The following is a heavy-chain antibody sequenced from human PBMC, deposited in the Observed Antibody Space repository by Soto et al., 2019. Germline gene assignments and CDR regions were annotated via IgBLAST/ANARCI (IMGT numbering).Heavy chain of an antibody. CDR1: GFTFSSYA. J-gene: IGHJ4*02. Sequence: GGSLRLSCAASGFTFSSYAMSWVRQAPGKGLEWVSAISGSGGSTYYADSVKGRFTISRDNSKNTLYLQMNSLRAEDTAVYYCAKALTWFPPTPKQGPFDYWGQGTLVTVSS. CDR3: AKALTWFPPTPKQGPFDY. V-gene: IGHV3-23*01. D-gene: IGHD3-9*01. CDR2: ISGSGGST.